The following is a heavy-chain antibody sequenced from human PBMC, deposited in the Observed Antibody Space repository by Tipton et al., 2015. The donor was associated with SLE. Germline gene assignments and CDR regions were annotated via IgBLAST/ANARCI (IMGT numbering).Heavy chain of an antibody. CDR3: ARDLSGYSYGSYFDF. CDR2: IKQDGSEK. D-gene: IGHD5-18*01. CDR1: GFSFNDFH. V-gene: IGHV3-7*01. J-gene: IGHJ4*02. Sequence: SLRLSCVASGFSFNDFHMSWIRQSPGKGLEWVANIKQDGSEKYYVDSVKGRFTISRDNAKNSLYLQMNSLRAEDTAVYYCARDLSGYSYGSYFDFWGQGALVTVSS.